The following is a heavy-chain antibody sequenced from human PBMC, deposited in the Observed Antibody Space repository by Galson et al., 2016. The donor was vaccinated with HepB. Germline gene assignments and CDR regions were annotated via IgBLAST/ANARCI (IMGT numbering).Heavy chain of an antibody. CDR3: ARQYGTYFAY. CDR1: ADSVSSNSAA. V-gene: IGHV6-1*01. J-gene: IGHJ4*02. D-gene: IGHD4-17*01. Sequence: CAISADSVSSNSAAWHWIRQSPSRGLEGLGRTYYRSKWYNDYTVSVKGRITINPDTSKNQFSLQLNSVAPEDAALYYCARQYGTYFAYWGRGTLVTVSS. CDR2: TYYRSKWYN.